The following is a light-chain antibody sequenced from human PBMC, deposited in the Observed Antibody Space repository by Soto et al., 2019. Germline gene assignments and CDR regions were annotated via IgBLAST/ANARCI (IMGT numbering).Light chain of an antibody. Sequence: DIQMTQSPSSVSAAVGERVTITCQASQDIGKNLNWYQQKPGKAPKLLIYDASNLETGVPSRFSGSGSGTDFTFTISRLQPEDIATYYCQHYDNLPSVTFGQGTRLEIK. CDR1: QDIGKN. CDR3: QHYDNLPSVT. V-gene: IGKV1-33*01. J-gene: IGKJ5*01. CDR2: DAS.